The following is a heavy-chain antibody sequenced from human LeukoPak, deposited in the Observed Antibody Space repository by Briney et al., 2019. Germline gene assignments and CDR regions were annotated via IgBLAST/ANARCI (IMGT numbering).Heavy chain of an antibody. CDR2: IYYSGST. D-gene: IGHD3-22*01. V-gene: IGHV4-59*01. CDR1: GGSFSSYY. CDR3: ARFLRSSGYYFPFDP. J-gene: IGHJ5*02. Sequence: SETLSLTCTVSGGSFSSYYWSWIRQPPGKGLEWIGYIYYSGSTNYNPSLKSRVTISVDTSKNQFSLKLSSVAAADTAVYYCARFLRSSGYYFPFDPWGQGTLVTVSS.